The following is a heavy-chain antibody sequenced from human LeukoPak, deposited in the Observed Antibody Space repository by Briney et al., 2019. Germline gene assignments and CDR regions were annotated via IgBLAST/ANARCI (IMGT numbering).Heavy chain of an antibody. J-gene: IGHJ4*02. CDR2: IRGSGGGT. CDR3: VGSYDSSGYYIYYFDY. CDR1: GFTFSSYS. Sequence: SGGSLRLSCAASGFTFSSYSMNWVRQAPGKGLEWVSAIRGSGGGTFYADSVKGRFTISRDNSKNTLYLQMNSLRAEDTAVYYCVGSYDSSGYYIYYFDYWGQGTLVTVSS. V-gene: IGHV3-23*01. D-gene: IGHD3-22*01.